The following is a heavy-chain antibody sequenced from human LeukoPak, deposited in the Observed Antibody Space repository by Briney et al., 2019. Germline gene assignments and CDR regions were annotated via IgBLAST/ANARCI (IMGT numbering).Heavy chain of an antibody. CDR1: GGSFSGYY. CDR2: INHSGST. CDR3: ARLRITMLDFGRYFDD. V-gene: IGHV4-34*01. Sequence: SETLSLTCAAYGGSFSGYYWSWIRQPPGKGLEWIGEINHSGSTNYNPSLKSRVTISEDPSKNQSALTLSSANARDTAVYYCARLRITMLDFGRYFDDSGHGSLVIVTS. J-gene: IGHJ4*01. D-gene: IGHD3-10*02.